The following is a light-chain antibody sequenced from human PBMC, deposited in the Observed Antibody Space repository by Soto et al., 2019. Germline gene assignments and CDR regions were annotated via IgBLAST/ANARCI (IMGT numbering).Light chain of an antibody. V-gene: IGKV1-39*01. CDR2: AAS. CDR3: QQSYSTIT. J-gene: IGKJ5*01. CDR1: QGIDSS. Sequence: ILLTQSPSSLSASVGDRVTITCRASQGIDSSFAWYQQKPGKAPKLLIYAASSLQSGVPSRFSGSGSGTDFTLTISSLQPEDFATYYCQQSYSTITFGQGTRLEIK.